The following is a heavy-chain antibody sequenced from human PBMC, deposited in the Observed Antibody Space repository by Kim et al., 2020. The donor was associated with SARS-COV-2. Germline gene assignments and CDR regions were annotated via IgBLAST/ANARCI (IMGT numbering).Heavy chain of an antibody. D-gene: IGHD3-10*01. CDR3: ARYGSGSYYPHYYYGMDV. J-gene: IGHJ6*02. CDR1: GGSFSGYY. Sequence: SETLSLTCAVYGGSFSGYYWSWIRQPPGKGLEWIGEINHSGSTNYNPSLKSRVTISLDTSKNQFSLKLSSVTAADTAVYYCARYGSGSYYPHYYYGMDVWGQGTTVTVSS. CDR2: INHSGST. V-gene: IGHV4-34*01.